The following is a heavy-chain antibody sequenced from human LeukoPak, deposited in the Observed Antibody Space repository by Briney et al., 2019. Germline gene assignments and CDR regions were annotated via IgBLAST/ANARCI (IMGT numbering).Heavy chain of an antibody. D-gene: IGHD2-15*01. CDR1: GFTFSSYW. CDR2: INTDGSST. J-gene: IGHJ6*03. V-gene: IGHV3-74*01. Sequence: QAGGSLRLSCAASGFTFSSYWMHWVRQAPGKGLVWVSRINTDGSSTSYADSVKGRFTISRDNAKNTLYLQMNSLRAEDTAVYYCARDYCSGGSCYSYYMDVWGKGTTVTVSS. CDR3: ARDYCSGGSCYSYYMDV.